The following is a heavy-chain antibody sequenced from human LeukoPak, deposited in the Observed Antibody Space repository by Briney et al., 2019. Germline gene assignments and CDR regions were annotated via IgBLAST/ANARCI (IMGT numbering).Heavy chain of an antibody. D-gene: IGHD6-13*01. Sequence: ASVKVSCKASGYTFTNYYMHWVRQAPGQGLEWMGIIDPSGGSTTYAQKFQGRVTMTEDTSTDTAYMELSSLRSEDTAVYYCATYSSSWARRNWFDPWGQGTLVTVSS. CDR1: GYTFTNYY. CDR2: IDPSGGST. J-gene: IGHJ5*02. CDR3: ATYSSSWARRNWFDP. V-gene: IGHV1-46*01.